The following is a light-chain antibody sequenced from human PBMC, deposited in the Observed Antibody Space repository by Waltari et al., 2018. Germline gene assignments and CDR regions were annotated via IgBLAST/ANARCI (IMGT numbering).Light chain of an antibody. J-gene: IGLJ2*01. V-gene: IGLV2-11*01. CDR2: DVV. Sequence: QSALTQPRSVSGSPGQSVTISCSGTSSDFNGYNYVSWYQQLPGKAPKLMIYDVVKRPSGVPVRFSASKSGNTASLTISWLQAEGSADYYCCSYVGSNVVFGGGTKLTVL. CDR1: SSDFNGYNY. CDR3: CSYVGSNVV.